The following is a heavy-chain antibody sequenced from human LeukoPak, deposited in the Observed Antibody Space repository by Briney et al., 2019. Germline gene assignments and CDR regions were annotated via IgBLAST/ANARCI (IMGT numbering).Heavy chain of an antibody. CDR3: AKDMDTAMVTVSFDY. J-gene: IGHJ4*02. V-gene: IGHV3-9*01. D-gene: IGHD5-18*01. CDR1: GFTFDDYA. CDR2: ISWNSGSI. Sequence: GGSLRLSCAASGFTFDDYAMRWVRQAPGKGLEWVSGISWNSGSIGYADSVKGRFTISRDNAKNSLYLQMNSLRAEDTALYYCAKDMDTAMVTVSFDYWGQGTLVTVSS.